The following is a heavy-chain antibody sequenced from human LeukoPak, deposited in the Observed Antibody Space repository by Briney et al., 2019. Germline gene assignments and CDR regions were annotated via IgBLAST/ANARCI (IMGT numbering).Heavy chain of an antibody. J-gene: IGHJ5*02. V-gene: IGHV1-69*04. D-gene: IGHD6-6*01. CDR2: IIPILGIA. CDR3: ARESAEYSSSYWFDP. CDR1: GFTFTSYY. Sequence: SVKVSCKASGFTFTSYYMHWVRQAPGQGLEWMGRIIPILGIANYAQKFQGRVTITADKSTSTAYMELSSLRSEDTAVYYCARESAEYSSSYWFDPWGQGTLVTVSS.